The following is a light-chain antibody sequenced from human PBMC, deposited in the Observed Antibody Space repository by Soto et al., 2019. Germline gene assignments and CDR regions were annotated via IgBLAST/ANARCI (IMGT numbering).Light chain of an antibody. J-gene: IGLJ2*01. Sequence: QSALTQPRSVSGSPGQSVTISCTGTSSDVGGYNYVSWYHQHPGKAPKLMIYDVSKRPSGAPDRFSGSKSGNTASLTISGLQAEDEADYYCCSYAGSYTVVFGGGTQLTVL. V-gene: IGLV2-11*01. CDR1: SSDVGGYNY. CDR3: CSYAGSYTVV. CDR2: DVS.